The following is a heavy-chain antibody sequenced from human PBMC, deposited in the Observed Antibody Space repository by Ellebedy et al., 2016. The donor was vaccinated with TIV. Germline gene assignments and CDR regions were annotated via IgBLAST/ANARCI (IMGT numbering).Heavy chain of an antibody. CDR3: ARRKFEKLDAYDV. D-gene: IGHD2-15*01. V-gene: IGHV5-51*01. J-gene: IGHJ3*01. CDR1: GYNFLGYW. Sequence: GESLKISXQASGYNFLGYWVAWVRQMPGKGLEWMGMVYAGDSDIRYSPSFRGQVSISADKSISTAYLQWNTLKASDTGIYYCARRKFEKLDAYDVWGQGTMVTVS. CDR2: VYAGDSDI.